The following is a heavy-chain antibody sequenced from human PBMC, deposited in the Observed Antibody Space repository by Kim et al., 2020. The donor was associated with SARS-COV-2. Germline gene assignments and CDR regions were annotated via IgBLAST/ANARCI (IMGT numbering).Heavy chain of an antibody. CDR3: ARSGYSSSWKTSGYYYYGMDV. J-gene: IGHJ6*02. V-gene: IGHV1-69*13. D-gene: IGHD6-13*01. CDR2: IIPIFGTA. Sequence: SVKVSCKASGGTFSSYAISWVRQAPGQGLEWMGGIIPIFGTANYAQKFQGRVTITADESTSTAYMELSSLRSEDTAVYYCARSGYSSSWKTSGYYYYGMDVWGQGTTVTVSS. CDR1: GGTFSSYA.